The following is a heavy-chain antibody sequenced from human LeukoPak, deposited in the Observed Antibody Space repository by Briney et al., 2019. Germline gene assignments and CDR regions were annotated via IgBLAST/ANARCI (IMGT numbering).Heavy chain of an antibody. J-gene: IGHJ6*02. CDR2: ISAYNGNT. Sequence: ASVKVSCKASGYTLTTYGISWVRQAPGQGLEWMGWISAYNGNTNYAQKLQGRVTMTTDTSTSTAYMELRSLRSDDTAVYYCARDQRVRGWSDYYYGMDVWGQGTTVTVSS. CDR1: GYTLTTYG. CDR3: ARDQRVRGWSDYYYGMDV. D-gene: IGHD3-10*01. V-gene: IGHV1-18*01.